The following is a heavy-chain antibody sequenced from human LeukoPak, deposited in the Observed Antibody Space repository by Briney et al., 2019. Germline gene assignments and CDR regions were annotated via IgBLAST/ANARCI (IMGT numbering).Heavy chain of an antibody. J-gene: IGHJ3*02. D-gene: IGHD3-3*01. Sequence: GGSLRLSCAASGFTFSSYAMHWVRQAPGKGLEYVSAISSNGGSTYYADSVKGRFTISRDNSKNTLYLQMGSLRAEDMAVYYCARSSRRYDFLAVYDAFDIWGQGTTVTVSS. V-gene: IGHV3-64*02. CDR3: ARSSRRYDFLAVYDAFDI. CDR2: ISSNGGST. CDR1: GFTFSSYA.